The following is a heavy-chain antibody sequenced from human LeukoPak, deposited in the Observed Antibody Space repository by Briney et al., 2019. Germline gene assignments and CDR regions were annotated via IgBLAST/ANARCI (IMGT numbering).Heavy chain of an antibody. D-gene: IGHD3-9*01. V-gene: IGHV3-21*01. CDR1: GFTFSSYS. CDR3: AKDSYDILTGGFDY. J-gene: IGHJ4*02. Sequence: PGGSLRLSCAASGFTFSSYSMNWVRQAPGKGLEWVSSISSSSSYIYYADSVKGRFTISRDNSKNTLYLQMNSLRAEDTAVYYCAKDSYDILTGGFDYWGQGTLVTVSS. CDR2: ISSSSSYI.